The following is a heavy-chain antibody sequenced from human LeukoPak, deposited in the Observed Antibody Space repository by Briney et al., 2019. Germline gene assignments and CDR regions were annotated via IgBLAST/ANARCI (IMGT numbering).Heavy chain of an antibody. CDR3: ARDPLVEGIAAAGTGYFDY. Sequence: GGSLRLSCAASGFTFSSYAMSWVRQAPGKGLEWVSVIYVGGSAYYADSVKGRFTISRDNAKNSLYLQMNSLRAEDTAVYYCARDPLVEGIAAAGTGYFDYWGQGTLVTVSS. J-gene: IGHJ4*02. V-gene: IGHV3-66*01. CDR1: GFTFSSYA. D-gene: IGHD6-13*01. CDR2: IYVGGSA.